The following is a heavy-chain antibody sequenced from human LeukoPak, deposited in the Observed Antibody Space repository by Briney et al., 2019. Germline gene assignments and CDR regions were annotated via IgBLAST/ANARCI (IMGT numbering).Heavy chain of an antibody. CDR1: GFTFDDYA. CDR2: IKSKTDGGTT. Sequence: PGGSLRLSCAASGFTFDDYAMHWVRQAPGKGLEWVGRIKSKTDGGTTDYAAPVKGRFSISRDDSKNTLYLQMNSLKTEDTAVYYCSTDSTIVYWGQGTLVTVSS. J-gene: IGHJ4*02. CDR3: STDSTIVY. D-gene: IGHD3-9*01. V-gene: IGHV3-15*01.